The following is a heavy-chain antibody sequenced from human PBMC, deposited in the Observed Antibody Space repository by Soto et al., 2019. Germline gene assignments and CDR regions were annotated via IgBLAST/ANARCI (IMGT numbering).Heavy chain of an antibody. V-gene: IGHV3-7*03. CDR1: GFTFSSYW. CDR3: SRDCSTSCYYFDY. Sequence: EVQLVESGGGLVQPGGSLRLSCAASGFTFSSYWMSWVRQAPGKGLEWVANIKQDGSEKYYVDSVKGRFTISRDNAKNSLYLQMNSLRAEDTAVYYCSRDCSTSCYYFDYWGHGTLVTVSS. J-gene: IGHJ4*01. D-gene: IGHD2-2*01. CDR2: IKQDGSEK.